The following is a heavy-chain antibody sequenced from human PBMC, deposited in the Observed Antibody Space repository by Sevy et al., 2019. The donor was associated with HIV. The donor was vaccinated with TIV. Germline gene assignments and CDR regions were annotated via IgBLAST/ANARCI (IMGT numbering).Heavy chain of an antibody. Sequence: GGSLRLSCAVSGFSFSNYWMAWVRQAPGKGLQSVANINQDGSERYYMGSMEGRFTVSRVNAKNSLYLQMDSLRAEDTAVYYCTTTPPGDYISYYYYDLDVWGQGTTVTVSS. CDR3: TTTPPGDYISYYYYDLDV. J-gene: IGHJ6*02. V-gene: IGHV3-7*01. D-gene: IGHD4-17*01. CDR2: INQDGSER. CDR1: GFSFSNYW.